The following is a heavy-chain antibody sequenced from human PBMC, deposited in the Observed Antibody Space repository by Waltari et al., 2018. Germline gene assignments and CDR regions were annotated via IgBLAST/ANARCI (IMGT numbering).Heavy chain of an antibody. CDR2: IYYSGST. CDR3: ARGGELERLRGIDYFDY. CDR1: GGSISSHY. Sequence: QVQLQESGPGLVKPSETLSLTCTVSGGSISSHYWSWIRQPPGKGLEWIGYIYYSGSTNYNPSLKSRVTISVDTSKNQFSLKLSSVTAADTAVYYCARGGELERLRGIDYFDYWGQGTLVTVSS. D-gene: IGHD1-1*01. J-gene: IGHJ4*02. V-gene: IGHV4-59*11.